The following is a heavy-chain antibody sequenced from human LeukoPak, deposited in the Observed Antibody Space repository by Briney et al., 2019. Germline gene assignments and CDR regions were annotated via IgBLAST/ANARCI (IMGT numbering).Heavy chain of an antibody. CDR2: ISSSSSYI. D-gene: IGHD6-19*01. CDR3: ARASIAVAGYHYFDY. J-gene: IGHJ4*02. CDR1: GFTFSSYS. V-gene: IGHV3-21*01. Sequence: PGGSLRLSCAASGFTFSSYSMYWVRQAPGKGLEWVSSISSSSSYIYYADSVKGRFTISRDNAKNSLYLQMNSLRAEDTAVYYCARASIAVAGYHYFDYWGQETLVTVSS.